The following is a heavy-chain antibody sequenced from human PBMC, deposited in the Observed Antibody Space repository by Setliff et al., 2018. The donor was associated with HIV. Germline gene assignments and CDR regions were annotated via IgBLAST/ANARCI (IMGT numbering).Heavy chain of an antibody. J-gene: IGHJ4*02. V-gene: IGHV3-21*05. CDR2: ITSSGSSYI. CDR1: GFTFSDCS. CDR3: ARDSPLSHFDY. Sequence: PGGSLRLSCAASGFTFSDCSMNWVRQAPGKGLEWISYITSSGSSYIYYAESVKGRFTISRDNAKNSLYLQMNSLRPEDTAVYYCARDSPLSHFDYWGQGILVTVSS.